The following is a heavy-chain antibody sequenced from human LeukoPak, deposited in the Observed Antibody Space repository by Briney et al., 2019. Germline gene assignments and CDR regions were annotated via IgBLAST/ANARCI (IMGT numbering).Heavy chain of an antibody. V-gene: IGHV1-8*03. CDR3: ARGVAYDSSGVGDY. CDR2: MNPNSGNT. Sequence: GASVKVSCKASGYTFTSYDINWVRQATGQGLEWMGWMNPNSGNTGYAQKFQGRVTTTRNNSISTAYMELSSLRSEDTAVYYCARGVAYDSSGVGDYWGQGTLVTVSS. CDR1: GYTFTSYD. D-gene: IGHD3-22*01. J-gene: IGHJ4*02.